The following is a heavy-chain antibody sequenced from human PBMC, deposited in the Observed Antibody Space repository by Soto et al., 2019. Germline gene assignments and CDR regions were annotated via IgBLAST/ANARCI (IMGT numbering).Heavy chain of an antibody. CDR2: ISAYNGNT. CDR3: ARDLVIGSVVITSFDY. J-gene: IGHJ4*02. Sequence: SVKVYCKASGYTFTSYGISWVRQAHGQRLEWMGWISAYNGNTNYAQKLQGRVTMTTDTSTSTAYMELRSLRSDDTAVYYCARDLVIGSVVITSFDYWGQGTLVTVSS. V-gene: IGHV1-18*01. CDR1: GYTFTSYG. D-gene: IGHD3-22*01.